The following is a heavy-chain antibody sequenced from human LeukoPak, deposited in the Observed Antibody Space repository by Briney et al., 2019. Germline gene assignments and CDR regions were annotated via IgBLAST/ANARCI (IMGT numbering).Heavy chain of an antibody. Sequence: SVKVSCKASGGTFSSYAISWVRQAPGQGLEWMGGIIPIFGTANYAQKFQGRVTITADESTSTAYMELSSLRSEDTAVYYCARASLIVPSKHRPHYYYYMDVWGKGTTVTVSS. CDR3: ARASLIVPSKHRPHYYYYMDV. D-gene: IGHD2/OR15-2a*01. J-gene: IGHJ6*03. V-gene: IGHV1-69*01. CDR1: GGTFSSYA. CDR2: IIPIFGTA.